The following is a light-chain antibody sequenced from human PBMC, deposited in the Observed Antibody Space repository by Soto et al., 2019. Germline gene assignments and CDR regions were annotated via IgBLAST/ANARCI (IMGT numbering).Light chain of an antibody. CDR3: CSYAGTRTLV. V-gene: IGLV2-23*02. CDR1: SSDVGSYDL. CDR2: EVN. Sequence: QSALTQPASVSGSPGQSITISCTGTSSDVGSYDLVSWYQQHPGKAPKLMIYEVNRRPSGVSNRFSGSKSGNTASLTVSGLQDEDEGDYYCCSYAGTRTLVFGGGTKLTVL. J-gene: IGLJ2*01.